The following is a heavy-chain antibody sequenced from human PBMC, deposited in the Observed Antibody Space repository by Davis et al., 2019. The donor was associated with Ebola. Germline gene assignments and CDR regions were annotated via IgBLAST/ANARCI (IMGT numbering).Heavy chain of an antibody. CDR1: GYTFTSYA. J-gene: IGHJ6*02. V-gene: IGHV1-3*01. D-gene: IGHD4-17*01. CDR2: INAGNGNT. Sequence: AASVKVSCKASGYTFTSYAMHWVRQAPGQRLEWMGWINAGNGNTKYSQKFQGRVTITRDTSASTAYMELSSLRSEDTAVYYCARDTVTERYHYYGMDVWGQGTTVTVSS. CDR3: ARDTVTERYHYYGMDV.